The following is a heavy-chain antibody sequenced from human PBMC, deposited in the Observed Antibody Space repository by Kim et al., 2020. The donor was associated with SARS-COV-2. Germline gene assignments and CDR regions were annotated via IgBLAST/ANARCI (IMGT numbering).Heavy chain of an antibody. CDR1: GGTFSSYA. D-gene: IGHD3-22*01. V-gene: IGHV1-69*13. Sequence: SVKVSCKASGGTFSSYAISWVRQAPGQGLEWMGGIIPIFGTANYAQKFQGRVTITADESTSTAYMELSSLRSEDTAVYYCARSLIVGGRRAFDIWGQGTMVTVSS. J-gene: IGHJ3*02. CDR3: ARSLIVGGRRAFDI. CDR2: IIPIFGTA.